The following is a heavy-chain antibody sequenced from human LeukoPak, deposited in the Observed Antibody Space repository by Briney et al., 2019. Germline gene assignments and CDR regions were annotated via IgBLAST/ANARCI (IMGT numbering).Heavy chain of an antibody. Sequence: SQTLSLTCTVSGGSISSGGYYWSWIRQHPGKGLEWIGYIYYCGSTYYNPSLKSRVTISVDTSKNQFSLKLSSVTAADTAVYYCARGGWSSSSVGYNWFDPWGQGTLVTVSS. CDR3: ARGGWSSSSVGYNWFDP. D-gene: IGHD6-6*01. CDR1: GGSISSGGYY. J-gene: IGHJ5*02. CDR2: IYYCGST. V-gene: IGHV4-31*03.